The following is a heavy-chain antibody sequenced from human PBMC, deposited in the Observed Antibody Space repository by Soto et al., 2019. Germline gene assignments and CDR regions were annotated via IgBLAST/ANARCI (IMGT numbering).Heavy chain of an antibody. CDR2: IYYSGST. J-gene: IGHJ3*02. Sequence: SETLSLTCTVSGGSLSSSSYYWGWIRQPPGKGLEWIGSIYYSGSTYYNPSLKSRVTISVDRSKNQFSLKLSSVTAADTAVYYCARASGFGELPRRGAFDIWGQGTMVTVSS. D-gene: IGHD3-10*01. CDR3: ARASGFGELPRRGAFDI. V-gene: IGHV4-39*07. CDR1: GGSLSSSSYY.